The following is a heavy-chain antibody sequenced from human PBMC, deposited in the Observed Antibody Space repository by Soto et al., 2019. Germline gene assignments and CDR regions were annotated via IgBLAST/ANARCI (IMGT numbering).Heavy chain of an antibody. CDR3: ARDYGWNYKDFFDP. D-gene: IGHD1-7*01. J-gene: IGHJ5*02. Sequence: PSETLSLTCTVSGGSLDNYLWSWIRQPAGKGPEFIGRIHSSGTTRYNPSLASRVTLSVDTSQNQFSLVLTSITAADTAVYYCARDYGWNYKDFFDPWGQGTLVTVSS. CDR2: IHSSGTT. V-gene: IGHV4-4*07. CDR1: GGSLDNYL.